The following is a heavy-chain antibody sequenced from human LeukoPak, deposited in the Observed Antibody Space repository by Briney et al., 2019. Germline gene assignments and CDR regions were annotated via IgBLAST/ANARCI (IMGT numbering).Heavy chain of an antibody. J-gene: IGHJ6*02. V-gene: IGHV4-59*01. CDR1: GGSFSGYY. CDR3: ARVPYGDYDAMNYYYYGMDV. Sequence: SETLSLTCAVYGGSFSGYYWSWIRQPPGKGLEWIGYIYYSGSTNYNPSLKSRVTISVDTSKNQFSLKLSSVTAADTAVYYCARVPYGDYDAMNYYYYGMDVWGQGTTVTVSS. D-gene: IGHD4-17*01. CDR2: IYYSGST.